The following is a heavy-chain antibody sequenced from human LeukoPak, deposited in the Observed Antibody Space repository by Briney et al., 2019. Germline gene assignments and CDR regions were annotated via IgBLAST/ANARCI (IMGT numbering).Heavy chain of an antibody. CDR3: AKGGSYRSQPYFDY. J-gene: IGHJ4*02. D-gene: IGHD3-16*02. CDR2: ISDSGGYT. V-gene: IGHV3-23*01. Sequence: GGSLRLSCAASGFTFSSYWMSWVRQAPGKGLEWVSSISDSGGYTFYADSVKGRFTISRDNSKNTVYLQMNSLRAEDTAVYYCAKGGSYRSQPYFDYWGQGTPVTVSS. CDR1: GFTFSSYW.